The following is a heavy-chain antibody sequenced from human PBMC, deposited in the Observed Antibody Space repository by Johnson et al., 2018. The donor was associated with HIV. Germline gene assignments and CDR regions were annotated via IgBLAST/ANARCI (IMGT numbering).Heavy chain of an antibody. Sequence: VQVLESGGVVVQPGGSLRLSCAASGFTFDDYAMHWVRQAPGKGLEWVSLISWDGGSTYYADSVKGRFTISRDNSKNSLYLQMNSLRAEDTDLYYCAKDRLGDGYNRDAFDIWGQGKMVTVAS. V-gene: IGHV3-43D*03. D-gene: IGHD5-24*01. J-gene: IGHJ3*02. CDR1: GFTFDDYA. CDR2: ISWDGGST. CDR3: AKDRLGDGYNRDAFDI.